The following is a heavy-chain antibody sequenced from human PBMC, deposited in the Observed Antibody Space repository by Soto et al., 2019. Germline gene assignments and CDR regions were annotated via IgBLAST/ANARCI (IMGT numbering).Heavy chain of an antibody. CDR2: MSSDGSDK. D-gene: IGHD2-2*01. Sequence: QVQLVESGGGVVHPGRSLRLSCEVYGFTLNSYGMHWVRQAPGMGLEWVASMSSDGSDKHYADSVKGRFTISRDTSKNTLYLQMASLRPEDTALYFCAKTYRTFWDYFDAWGPGTLVTASS. J-gene: IGHJ4*01. CDR1: GFTLNSYG. CDR3: AKTYRTFWDYFDA. V-gene: IGHV3-30*18.